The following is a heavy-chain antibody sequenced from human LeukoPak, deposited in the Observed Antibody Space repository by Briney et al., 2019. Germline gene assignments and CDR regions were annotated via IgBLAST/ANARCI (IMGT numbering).Heavy chain of an antibody. V-gene: IGHV4-59*07. Sequence: SDTLSLTCTVSGGSISSYYWSWLRQPPGKGLEWIGYIYYSGSTNYNPSLKSRVTISAHTSKNQFSLKLSSVTAADTAVYYCARRGLGYCSGGSCYSPWFDPWGQGTLVTVSS. CDR2: IYYSGST. CDR3: ARRGLGYCSGGSCYSPWFDP. J-gene: IGHJ5*02. D-gene: IGHD2-15*01. CDR1: GGSISSYY.